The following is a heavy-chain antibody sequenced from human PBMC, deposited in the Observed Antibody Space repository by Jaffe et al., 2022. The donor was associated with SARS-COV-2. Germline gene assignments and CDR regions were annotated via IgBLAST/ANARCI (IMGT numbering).Heavy chain of an antibody. CDR1: GFTFSSYS. CDR3: AREIFDIAVAGTNYYYGMDV. D-gene: IGHD6-19*01. J-gene: IGHJ6*02. CDR2: ISSSSSYI. Sequence: EVQLVESGGGLVKPGGSLRLSCAASGFTFSSYSMNWVRQAPGKGLEWVSSISSSSSYIYYADSVKGRFTISRDNAKNSLYLQMNSLRAEDTAVYYCAREIFDIAVAGTNYYYGMDVWGQGTTVTVSS. V-gene: IGHV3-21*01.